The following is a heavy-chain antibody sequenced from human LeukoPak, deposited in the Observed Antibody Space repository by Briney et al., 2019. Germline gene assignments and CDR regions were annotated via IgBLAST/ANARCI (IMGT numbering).Heavy chain of an antibody. Sequence: GGSLRLSCAASGFTFSSYDMHWVRQAPGKGLEWVSAISGSGGSTYYADSVKGRFTISRDNSKNTLYLQMNSLRAEDTAVYYCAKDTAYYYDSSGYHLNAFDIWGQGTMVTVSS. CDR1: GFTFSSYD. CDR2: ISGSGGST. V-gene: IGHV3-23*01. CDR3: AKDTAYYYDSSGYHLNAFDI. J-gene: IGHJ3*02. D-gene: IGHD3-22*01.